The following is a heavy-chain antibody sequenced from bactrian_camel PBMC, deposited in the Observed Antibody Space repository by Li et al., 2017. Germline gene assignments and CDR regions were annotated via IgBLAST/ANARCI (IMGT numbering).Heavy chain of an antibody. CDR1: GYTYITYC. V-gene: IGHV3S1*01. CDR3: AADLVTGGNWRSIDHWSY. J-gene: IGHJ4*01. CDR2: IYTGGGGYI. Sequence: HVQLVESGGGSAQAGGSLRLSCAASGYTYITYCMGWFRQAPGKEREGVASIYTGGGGYIGYVDSVKGRFTISRDNDKNTMYLQMQSLKPEDTAMYYCAADLVTGGNWRSIDHWSYWGQGTQVTVS. D-gene: IGHD7*01.